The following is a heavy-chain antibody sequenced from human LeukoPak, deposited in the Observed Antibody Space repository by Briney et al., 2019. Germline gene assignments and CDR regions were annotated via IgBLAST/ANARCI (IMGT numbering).Heavy chain of an antibody. CDR3: ATASQPEPPLARAGERYFDY. Sequence: PSETLSLTCPVSGGSVSSGSHYWSWIRQPPGKGLEWIGYIYYSGSTNYNPSLKSRVTISVDTSKNQFSLKLSSVTAADTAVYYCATASQPEPPLARAGERYFDYWGQGTLVTVSS. V-gene: IGHV4-61*01. D-gene: IGHD1-14*01. CDR1: GGSVSSGSHY. CDR2: IYYSGST. J-gene: IGHJ4*02.